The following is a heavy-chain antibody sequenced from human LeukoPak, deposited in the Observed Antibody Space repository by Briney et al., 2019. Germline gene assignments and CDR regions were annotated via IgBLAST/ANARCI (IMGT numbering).Heavy chain of an antibody. CDR2: IIPIFGTA. Sequence: SARLSCKASGGTFSSYAISWVRQAPGQGLEWMGGIIPIFGTANYAQKSQGRVTITAHESTSTAYMELSSLRSEDTAVYYCASHYDILTGSRYYYYGMDVWGQGTTDSVSS. D-gene: IGHD3-9*01. J-gene: IGHJ6*01. CDR3: ASHYDILTGSRYYYYGMDV. CDR1: GGTFSSYA. V-gene: IGHV1-69*01.